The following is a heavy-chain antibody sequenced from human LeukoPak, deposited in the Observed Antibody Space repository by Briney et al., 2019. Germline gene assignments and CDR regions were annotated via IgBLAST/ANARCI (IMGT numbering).Heavy chain of an antibody. CDR1: GGSISSSSYY. J-gene: IGHJ4*02. CDR2: IYYSGST. V-gene: IGHV4-39*01. Sequence: SETLSLTCTVSGGSISSSSYYWGWIRQPPGKGLEWIGSIYYSGSTYYNPSLKSRVTISVDTSKNQFSLKLSPVTAADTAVYYCARVSGYEGYYFDYWGQGTLVTVSS. D-gene: IGHD5-12*01. CDR3: ARVSGYEGYYFDY.